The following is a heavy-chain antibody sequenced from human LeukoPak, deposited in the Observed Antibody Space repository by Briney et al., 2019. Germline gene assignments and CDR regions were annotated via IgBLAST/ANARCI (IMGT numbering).Heavy chain of an antibody. CDR1: GFTFSNAW. CDR2: IKSKTDGGTT. D-gene: IGHD3-10*01. CDR3: TTDCMVRVVLWIFDY. Sequence: GGSLRLSCAASGFTFSNAWMSWVRQAPGKGLEWVGRIKSKTDGGTTDYAAPVKGRFTISRDDSKNTLYLRMNSLKTEDTAVYYCTTDCMVRVVLWIFDYWGQGTMVCVSS. V-gene: IGHV3-15*01. J-gene: IGHJ4*02.